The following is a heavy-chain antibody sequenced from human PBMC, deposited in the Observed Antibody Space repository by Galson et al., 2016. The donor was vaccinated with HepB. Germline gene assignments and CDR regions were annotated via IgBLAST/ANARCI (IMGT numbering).Heavy chain of an antibody. V-gene: IGHV3-33*06. D-gene: IGHD5-24*01. CDR1: GFTFSTYG. CDR2: IWYDGSEK. J-gene: IGHJ4*02. Sequence: SLRLSCAASGFTFSTYGMHWVRQAPGKGLEWVAVIWYDGSEKYYADSVKGRFTISRDNSKNTLYLQINSLRAEDTAVYYCAKEATCRGEGYNDDHWGQGTLVTVSS. CDR3: AKEATCRGEGYNDDH.